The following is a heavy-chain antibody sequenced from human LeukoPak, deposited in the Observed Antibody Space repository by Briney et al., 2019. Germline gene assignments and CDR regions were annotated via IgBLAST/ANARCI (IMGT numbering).Heavy chain of an antibody. D-gene: IGHD5-24*01. J-gene: IGHJ3*02. CDR2: IYYSGST. Sequence: SETLSLTCTVSGGSISSYYWSWIRQPPAHGQEWIGYIYYSGSTNYNPSLKSRVTISVDTSKNQFSLKLSSVTAADTAVYYCARVQLGAFDIWGQGTMVTVSS. CDR3: ARVQLGAFDI. CDR1: GGSISSYY. V-gene: IGHV4-59*01.